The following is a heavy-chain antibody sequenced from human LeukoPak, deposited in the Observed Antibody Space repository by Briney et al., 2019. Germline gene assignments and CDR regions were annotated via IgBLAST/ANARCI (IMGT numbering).Heavy chain of an antibody. V-gene: IGHV1-69*13. CDR1: GGTFSSYA. CDR2: IIPIFGTA. Sequence: ASVKVSCKASGGTFSSYAISWVRQAPGQVLEWMGGIIPIFGTANYAQKFQGRVTITADESTSTAYMELSSLRSEDTAVYYRARDLDSSGWYSSGAFDIWGQGTMVTVSS. CDR3: ARDLDSSGWYSSGAFDI. J-gene: IGHJ3*02. D-gene: IGHD6-19*01.